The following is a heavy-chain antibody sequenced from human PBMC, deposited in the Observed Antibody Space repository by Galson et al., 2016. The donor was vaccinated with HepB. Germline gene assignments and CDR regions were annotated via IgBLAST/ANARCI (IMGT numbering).Heavy chain of an antibody. Sequence: SLRRSCAASGFTFDDYAMHWVRQAPGKGLAWVSGISWNSGSIGYADPVKGRFTISRDNAKNSLYLQMNSLRAEDTALYYCAKDISGRGDAFDIWGQGTMVTVSS. J-gene: IGHJ3*02. CDR3: AKDISGRGDAFDI. V-gene: IGHV3-9*01. CDR2: ISWNSGSI. CDR1: GFTFDDYA.